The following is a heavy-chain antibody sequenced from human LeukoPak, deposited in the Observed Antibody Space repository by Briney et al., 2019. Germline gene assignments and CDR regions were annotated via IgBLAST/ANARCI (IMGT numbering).Heavy chain of an antibody. Sequence: SETLSLTCAVYGGSFSGYYWSWIRQPPGKGLEWIGEINHSGSTNYNPSLKSRVTISVDTSKNQFSLKLSSVTAADTAVYYCARVKGHRAVANTANWNWFDPWGQGTLVTVSS. CDR1: GGSFSGYY. CDR3: ARVKGHRAVANTANWNWFDP. D-gene: IGHD6-19*01. V-gene: IGHV4-34*01. J-gene: IGHJ5*02. CDR2: INHSGST.